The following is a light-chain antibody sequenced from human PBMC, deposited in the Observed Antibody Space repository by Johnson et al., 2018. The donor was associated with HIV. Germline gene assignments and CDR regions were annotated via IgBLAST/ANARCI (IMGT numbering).Light chain of an antibody. CDR1: SSNIGNNY. J-gene: IGLJ1*01. V-gene: IGLV1-51*02. CDR3: GTWDNSRNVYV. CDR2: ENN. Sequence: QSVLTQPPSVSAAPGQKVTISCSGSSSNIGNNYVSWYQQLPGTAPKLLIYENNKRPSGIPDRFSGSKSGASATLDITGLQTGDEADYYCGTWDNSRNVYVFGTGTKVTVL.